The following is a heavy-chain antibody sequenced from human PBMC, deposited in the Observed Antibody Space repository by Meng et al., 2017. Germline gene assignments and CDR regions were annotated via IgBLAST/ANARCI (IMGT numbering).Heavy chain of an antibody. V-gene: IGHV4-34*01. CDR1: GGSFSGYY. CDR3: ARGYCSGGSCYSNWFDP. CDR2: INHSGST. D-gene: IGHD2-15*01. J-gene: IGHJ5*02. Sequence: QVQLQQWGAGLLKPSETLSLTCAVYGGSFSGYYWSWIRQPPGKGLEWIGEINHSGSTNYNPSLKSRVTISVDTSKNQFSLKLSSVTAADTAVYYCARGYCSGGSCYSNWFDPWGQGTLVTFSS.